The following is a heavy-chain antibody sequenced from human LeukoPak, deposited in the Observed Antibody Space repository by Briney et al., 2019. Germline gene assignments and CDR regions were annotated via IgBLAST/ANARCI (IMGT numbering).Heavy chain of an antibody. V-gene: IGHV3-74*01. Sequence: GGSLRLSCAASGFTFSSYGMHWVRQAPGKGLEWVSRINSDGSSTNYADSVKGRFTISRDNAKNTLYLQMSSLRAEDTAVYYCARDSTMIVVGLIDYWGQGTLVTVSS. CDR3: ARDSTMIVVGLIDY. D-gene: IGHD3-22*01. J-gene: IGHJ4*02. CDR1: GFTFSSYG. CDR2: INSDGSST.